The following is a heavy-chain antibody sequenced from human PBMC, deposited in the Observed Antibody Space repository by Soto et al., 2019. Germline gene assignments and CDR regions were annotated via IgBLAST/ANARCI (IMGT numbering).Heavy chain of an antibody. V-gene: IGHV3-30*03. J-gene: IGHJ4*02. Sequence: GGSLRLSCAASGFTFTSYGMHWVRQAPGKGLEWVAVISYDGSNEYYADSAKGRFTISRDNSKNTLYLQMNSLRAEDTAVYYCARGLYYDTSGYYSPYWGQGTLVTVSS. CDR3: ARGLYYDTSGYYSPY. D-gene: IGHD3-22*01. CDR1: GFTFTSYG. CDR2: ISYDGSNE.